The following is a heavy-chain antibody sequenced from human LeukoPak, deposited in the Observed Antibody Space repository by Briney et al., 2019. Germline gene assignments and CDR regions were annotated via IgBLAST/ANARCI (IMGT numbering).Heavy chain of an antibody. CDR3: ASTKGVISYFDY. Sequence: SESLSLTCTVSGASINTYYWSWIRQPPGKPLEWIGYIYSGSTKYDPSLQSRVTISVDTSKNQFSLNLSSETAADTAVYYCASTKGVISYFDYWGQGTLVTVSS. V-gene: IGHV4-59*01. J-gene: IGHJ4*02. D-gene: IGHD2-21*01. CDR2: IYSGST. CDR1: GASINTYY.